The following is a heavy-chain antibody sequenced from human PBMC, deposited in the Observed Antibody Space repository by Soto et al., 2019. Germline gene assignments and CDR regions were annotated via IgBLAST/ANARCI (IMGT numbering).Heavy chain of an antibody. J-gene: IGHJ4*02. D-gene: IGHD1-26*01. V-gene: IGHV3-30*18. CDR3: AKEGGLLGSTTSYRYDY. CDR1: GCAFSGHG. Sequence: VASLRLSFHASGCAFSGHGLHTFRQAPGAGLEWVAGISNEGSIDYYADSVKCRFTIARDNSKKTVYLQMNSLTAEDTAVYYCAKEGGLLGSTTSYRYDYWGQGTLVTVSS. CDR2: ISNEGSID.